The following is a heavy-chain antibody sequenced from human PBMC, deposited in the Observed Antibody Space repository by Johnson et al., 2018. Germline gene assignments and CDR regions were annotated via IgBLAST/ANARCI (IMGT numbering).Heavy chain of an antibody. Sequence: QVQLVESGAEVKKPGASVKVSCKASGYTFASYDLNWVRQATGQGLEWVGWMSPNSGNTGYAQKFQGRVTMTRNTSISTASMELGSRTSDDTAVYYCARDYGGNSGWFDPWGQGTLVTVSS. V-gene: IGHV1-8*01. J-gene: IGHJ5*02. D-gene: IGHD4-23*01. CDR3: ARDYGGNSGWFDP. CDR1: GYTFASYD. CDR2: MSPNSGNT.